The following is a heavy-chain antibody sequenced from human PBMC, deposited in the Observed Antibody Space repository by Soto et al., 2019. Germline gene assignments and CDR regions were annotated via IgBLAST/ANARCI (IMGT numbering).Heavy chain of an antibody. J-gene: IGHJ4*02. CDR3: AKEGGLSGSYYISSSYYFDY. Sequence: GGSLSLSCAASGFTFSNYGMHWVRQAPGKGLEWVAIISYDGSNTYYADSVKGRFTISRDNSKNTLYLQMNSLRAEDTSVYYCAKEGGLSGSYYISSSYYFDYWGQGTLVTVSS. CDR2: ISYDGSNT. V-gene: IGHV3-30*18. CDR1: GFTFSNYG. D-gene: IGHD1-26*01.